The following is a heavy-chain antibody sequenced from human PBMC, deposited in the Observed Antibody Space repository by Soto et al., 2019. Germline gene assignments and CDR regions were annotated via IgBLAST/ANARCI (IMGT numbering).Heavy chain of an antibody. J-gene: IGHJ4*02. CDR3: ATSYGSGSAHFDS. D-gene: IGHD3-10*01. CDR1: GDTFSRFT. V-gene: IGHV1-69*02. Sequence: QVQLVQSGAEVTKPGSSVTVSCTASGDTFSRFTLSWVRQAPGRGLEWMGRIIPMLGMSNSALKFQGRVTITADKSTNKVYMHLNSLRSDDTAVYYCATSYGSGSAHFDSWGQGTLVTVSS. CDR2: IIPMLGMS.